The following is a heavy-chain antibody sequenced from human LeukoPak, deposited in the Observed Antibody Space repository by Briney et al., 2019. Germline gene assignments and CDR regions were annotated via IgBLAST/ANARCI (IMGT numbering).Heavy chain of an antibody. J-gene: IGHJ4*02. CDR1: GFTFGDYA. CDR3: AKGYTFHGVAHDSGYFDY. V-gene: IGHV3-43*02. D-gene: IGHD3-3*01. Sequence: GGSLRLSCAASGFTFGDYAMHWVRQAPGKGLEWVSLISGGTYYADSVKGRFTISRDNSKNSLYLQMNSLRNEDMAFYFCAKGYTFHGVAHDSGYFDYWGQGTLVTVSS. CDR2: ISGGT.